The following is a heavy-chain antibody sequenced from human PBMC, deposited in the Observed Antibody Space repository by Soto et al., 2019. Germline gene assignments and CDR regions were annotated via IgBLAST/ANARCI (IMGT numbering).Heavy chain of an antibody. CDR2: ISWNSGII. V-gene: IGHV3-9*01. Sequence: PGGSLRLSCAASGFTFDDYAMHWVRQAPGKGLEWVSGISWNSGIIDYADYVKGRFTISRDNSKNTLYLQMNSLRAEDTAVYYCARDRRTRFGYYYGMDVWGQGTTVTVSS. CDR1: GFTFDDYA. D-gene: IGHD3-16*01. CDR3: ARDRRTRFGYYYGMDV. J-gene: IGHJ6*02.